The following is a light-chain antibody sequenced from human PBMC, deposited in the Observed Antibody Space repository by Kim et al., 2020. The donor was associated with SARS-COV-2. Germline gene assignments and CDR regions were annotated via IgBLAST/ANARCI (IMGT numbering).Light chain of an antibody. V-gene: IGKV1-6*01. CDR1: QGIGND. J-gene: IGKJ1*01. Sequence: ASIGDTVTITCRASQGIGNDLGWYQQKPGRAPKLLIYAASSLQIGVQSRFSGSGSGTDFTLTISSLQPEDFATYYCLQDYSYPWTFGQGTKVDIK. CDR3: LQDYSYPWT. CDR2: AAS.